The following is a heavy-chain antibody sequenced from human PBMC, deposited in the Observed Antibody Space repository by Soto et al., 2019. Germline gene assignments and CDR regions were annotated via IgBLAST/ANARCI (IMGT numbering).Heavy chain of an antibody. CDR2: IYYSGST. CDR3: ARGRYCSSTSCYKDSSSWYIDY. CDR1: VGYINPYF. V-gene: IGHV4-59*01. J-gene: IGHJ4*02. Sequence: SETLSLPCTVSVGYINPYFWSWIRQPPGKGLEWIGYIYYSGSTNYNPSLKSRVTISVDTSKNQFSLKLSSVTAADTAVYYCARGRYCSSTSCYKDSSSWYIDYWGQGTLVTVSS. D-gene: IGHD2-2*02.